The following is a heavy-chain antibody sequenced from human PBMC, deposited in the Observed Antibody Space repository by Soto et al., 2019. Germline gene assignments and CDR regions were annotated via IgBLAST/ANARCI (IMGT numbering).Heavy chain of an antibody. CDR2: IKSKTDGGTT. V-gene: IGHV3-15*01. J-gene: IGHJ4*02. D-gene: IGHD3-22*01. Sequence: AGGSLRLSCAASGFTFSNAWMSWVRQAPGKGLEWVGRIKSKTDGGTTDYAAPVKGRFTISRDDSKNTLYLQMNSLKTEDTAVYYCTTEDSSGYYSYYFDYWGQGTLVTVSS. CDR3: TTEDSSGYYSYYFDY. CDR1: GFTFSNAW.